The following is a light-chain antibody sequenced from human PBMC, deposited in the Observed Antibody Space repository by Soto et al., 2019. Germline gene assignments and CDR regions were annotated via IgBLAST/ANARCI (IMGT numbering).Light chain of an antibody. CDR1: QTITTY. Sequence: DIQMTQSPSSLSASVGDRVTITCRASQTITTYLNWYQQKPGKAPQILIYGASSLQSGVPSRFTDSGSGTDSTLTISSLQPEDFATYHCQQSHTTPWTFGQGTKVEIK. V-gene: IGKV1-39*01. CDR3: QQSHTTPWT. J-gene: IGKJ1*01. CDR2: GAS.